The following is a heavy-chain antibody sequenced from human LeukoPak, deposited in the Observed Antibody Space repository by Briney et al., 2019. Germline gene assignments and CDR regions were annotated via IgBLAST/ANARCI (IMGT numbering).Heavy chain of an antibody. CDR1: GFTFSSYG. CDR3: AGYSYGYSLDY. CDR2: ISYDGSNK. Sequence: GRSLRLSCAASGFTFSSYGMHWVRQAPGKGLEWVAVISYDGSNKYYADSVKGRFTICGDNSKNTLYLQMNSLRAEDTAVYYCAGYSYGYSLDYWGQGTLVTVSS. D-gene: IGHD5-18*01. J-gene: IGHJ4*02. V-gene: IGHV3-30*03.